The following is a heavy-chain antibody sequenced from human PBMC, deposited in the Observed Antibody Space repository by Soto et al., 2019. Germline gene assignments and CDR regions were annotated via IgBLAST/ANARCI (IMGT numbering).Heavy chain of an antibody. Sequence: SETLSPTCTVSGGSVSGYYWTWIRQPPGKGLEWIGYIHYSGSTNYNPSLRSRVTISIDTSKNQFSLKLSSVTAADTAVYYCARGDDVGDLKHDWFDPWGQGTLVTVSS. CDR3: ARGDDVGDLKHDWFDP. J-gene: IGHJ5*02. V-gene: IGHV4-59*02. D-gene: IGHD3-10*01. CDR1: GGSVSGYY. CDR2: IHYSGST.